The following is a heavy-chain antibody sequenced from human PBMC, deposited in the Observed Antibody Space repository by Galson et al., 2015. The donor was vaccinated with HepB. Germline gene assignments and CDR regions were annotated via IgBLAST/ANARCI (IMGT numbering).Heavy chain of an antibody. J-gene: IGHJ6*02. V-gene: IGHV4-4*02. CDR1: GGSISSSNW. CDR3: ARLDGDCSSTSCPLLNGMDV. D-gene: IGHD2-2*01. CDR2: IYRSGST. Sequence: ETLSLTCAVSGGSISSSNWWSWVRQPPGKGLEWIGEIYRSGSTNYNPSLKSRVTISVDKSKNQFSLKLSSVTAADTAVYYCARLDGDCSSTSCPLLNGMDVWGQGTTVTVSS.